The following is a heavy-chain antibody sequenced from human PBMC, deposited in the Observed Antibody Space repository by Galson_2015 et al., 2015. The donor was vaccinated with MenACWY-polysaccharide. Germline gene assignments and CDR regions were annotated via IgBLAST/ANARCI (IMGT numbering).Heavy chain of an antibody. J-gene: IGHJ5*02. CDR2: IYYSGCT. Sequence: SETLSLTCTVPGGPISSYYWSRIRQPPGEGLAWVGHIYYSGCTNYNPSLKSRVTISVDTSKNQFSLKLSSVTAADTAVYYCARAVEVRGVIIPLNWFDPWGQGTLVTVSS. V-gene: IGHV4-59*01. CDR1: GGPISSYY. CDR3: ARAVEVRGVIIPLNWFDP. D-gene: IGHD3-10*01.